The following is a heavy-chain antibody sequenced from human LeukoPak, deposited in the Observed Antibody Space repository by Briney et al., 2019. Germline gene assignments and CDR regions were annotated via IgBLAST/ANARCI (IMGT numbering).Heavy chain of an antibody. CDR2: ISSTGSFT. CDR1: GFTFSTYS. D-gene: IGHD3-9*01. J-gene: IGHJ6*03. Sequence: PGGSLRLSCAASGFTFSTYSLNWVRQAPGKGPEWVSSISSTGSFTYYADSVKGRFTISRDNSKNTLYLQMNSLRAEDTAVYYCAKDGGEYYDILTGYYPRLYYMDVWGKGTTVTISS. V-gene: IGHV3-23*01. CDR3: AKDGGEYYDILTGYYPRLYYMDV.